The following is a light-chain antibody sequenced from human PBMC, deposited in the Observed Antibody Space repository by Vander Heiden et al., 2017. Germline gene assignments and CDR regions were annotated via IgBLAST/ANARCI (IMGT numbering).Light chain of an antibody. CDR1: SSDGGSHNL. CDR3: CSYYYNRVI. V-gene: IGLV2-23*02. CDR2: EVS. J-gene: IGLJ2*01. Sequence: QSALTQPASVSGSPGQSITISCTATSSDGGSHNLVSWYQHHPGTAPKLIIYEVSERPSGVSQRFSGARSGKRASLTISALQADVEAHYYCCSYYYNRVIFGGGTKLTVL.